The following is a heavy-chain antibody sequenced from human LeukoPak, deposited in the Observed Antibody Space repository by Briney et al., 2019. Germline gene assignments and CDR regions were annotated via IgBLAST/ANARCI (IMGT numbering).Heavy chain of an antibody. CDR1: GGTFSSYA. CDR2: IIPILGIA. CDR3: ARGRITMVRGASPYYYGMDV. D-gene: IGHD3-10*01. J-gene: IGHJ6*02. Sequence: GASVNVSFKASGGTFSSYAISWVRQAPGQGLEWMGRIIPILGIANYAQKFQGRVTITADKSTSTAYMELSSLRSEDTAVYYCARGRITMVRGASPYYYGMDVWGQGTTVTVSS. V-gene: IGHV1-69*04.